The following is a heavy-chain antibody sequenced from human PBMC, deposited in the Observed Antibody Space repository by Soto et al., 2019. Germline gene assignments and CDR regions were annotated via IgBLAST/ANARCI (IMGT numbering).Heavy chain of an antibody. Sequence: QVHLVQSGAEVKKPGASVKVSCKGSGYDFTTYGITWVRQAPGQGLEWMAWISAHNGNTDYAQKLQGRVTVTRDTSTSTAYMELRSLRSDDTAVYYCARGRYGDYWGQGALVTFSS. CDR1: GYDFTTYG. V-gene: IGHV1-18*01. CDR3: ARGRYGDY. J-gene: IGHJ4*02. CDR2: ISAHNGNT. D-gene: IGHD1-1*01.